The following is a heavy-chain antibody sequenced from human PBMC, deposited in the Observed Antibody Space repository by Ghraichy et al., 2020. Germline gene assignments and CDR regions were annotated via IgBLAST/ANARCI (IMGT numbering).Heavy chain of an antibody. Sequence: ASVKVSCKASGYTFTSYGISWVRQAPGQGLEWMGWISAYNGNTNYAQKLQGRVTMTTDTSTSTAYMELRSLRSDDTAVYYCARGNRVYYYDSSGDDGFDYWGQGTLVTVSS. V-gene: IGHV1-18*04. CDR2: ISAYNGNT. CDR3: ARGNRVYYYDSSGDDGFDY. CDR1: GYTFTSYG. D-gene: IGHD3-22*01. J-gene: IGHJ4*02.